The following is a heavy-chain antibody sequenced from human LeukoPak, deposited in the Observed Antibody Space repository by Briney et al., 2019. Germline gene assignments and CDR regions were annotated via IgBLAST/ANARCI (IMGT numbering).Heavy chain of an antibody. Sequence: SETLSLTCAVYGGSFSGYYWSWIRQPPGKGLEWIGEINHSGSTNNNPSLKSRVTISVDTSKNQFSLKLSSVTAADTAVYYCARASYDSSGYYLYYFDYWGQGTLVTVSS. CDR3: ARASYDSSGYYLYYFDY. J-gene: IGHJ4*02. V-gene: IGHV4-34*01. CDR2: INHSGST. CDR1: GGSFSGYY. D-gene: IGHD3-22*01.